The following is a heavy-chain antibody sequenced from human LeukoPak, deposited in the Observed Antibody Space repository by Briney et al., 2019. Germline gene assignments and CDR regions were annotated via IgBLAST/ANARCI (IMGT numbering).Heavy chain of an antibody. V-gene: IGHV3-20*04. Sequence: GGSLRLSCAASGFTFDDYGMSWVRQAPGKGLEWVAGINRNGDSTGYADSVKGRFTISRDNAKNSLYLQMNSLRAEDTAVYYCAREEGSTSCLVCAFDIWGQGTMVTVSS. CDR1: GFTFDDYG. D-gene: IGHD2-2*01. CDR2: INRNGDST. J-gene: IGHJ3*02. CDR3: AREEGSTSCLVCAFDI.